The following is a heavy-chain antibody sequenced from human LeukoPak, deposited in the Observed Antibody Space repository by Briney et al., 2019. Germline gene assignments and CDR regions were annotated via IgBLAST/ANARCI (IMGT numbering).Heavy chain of an antibody. CDR2: IYYSGSI. D-gene: IGHD5-18*01. Sequence: SETLSLTCTVSGGSLSSSSPYWGWIRQPPGKGLEWIGSIYYSGSIYYNPSLKSRVTISVDTSKTQFSLKLSSVTGADTAVYYCARHGTDVPIQLWFGGYFDYWGQGTLVTVSS. V-gene: IGHV4-39*01. CDR1: GGSLSSSSPY. J-gene: IGHJ4*02. CDR3: ARHGTDVPIQLWFGGYFDY.